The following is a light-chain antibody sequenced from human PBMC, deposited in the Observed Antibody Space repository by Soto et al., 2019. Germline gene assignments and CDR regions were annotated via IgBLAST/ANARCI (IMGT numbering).Light chain of an antibody. CDR2: GTS. CDR3: QQRSNWPQWT. V-gene: IGKV3-11*01. J-gene: IGKJ1*01. CDR1: QSINND. Sequence: ILVTQAPATLSVSPWETTRLSRMSSQSINNDVAWYQQKVGQTPRLLIHGTSSRATGIPDRFSGSGSGTDFTLTISSLEPEDFAVYYCQQRSNWPQWTFGQGTKV.